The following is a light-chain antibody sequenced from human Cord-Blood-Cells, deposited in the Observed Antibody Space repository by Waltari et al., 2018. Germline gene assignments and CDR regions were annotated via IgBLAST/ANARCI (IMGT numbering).Light chain of an antibody. CDR3: AAWDDSLSGWV. CDR1: SSNLGSNS. CDR2: RNN. V-gene: IGLV1-47*01. J-gene: IGLJ3*02. Sequence: QSVLTQPPSASGTPGQRVTSPCSGSSSNLGSNSASWYQQLPGPAPKLLIYRNNQRPSGVPGRFSGSKSGTSASLAISGLRSEDEADYYCAAWDDSLSGWVFGGGTKLTVL.